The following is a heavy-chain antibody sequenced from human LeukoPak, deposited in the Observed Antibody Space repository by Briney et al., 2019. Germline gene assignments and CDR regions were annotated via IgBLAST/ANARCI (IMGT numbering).Heavy chain of an antibody. V-gene: IGHV4-59*01. Sequence: SETLSLTCTVSGGSISSYYWSWIRQPPGKGLEWSEYIYYSGSTNYNPSLMSRVTISVDTSKNQFSLKLSSVTAADTAVYYCARDLGGSYGYYFDYWGQGTLVTVSS. CDR2: IYYSGST. D-gene: IGHD1-26*01. CDR1: GGSISSYY. J-gene: IGHJ4*02. CDR3: ARDLGGSYGYYFDY.